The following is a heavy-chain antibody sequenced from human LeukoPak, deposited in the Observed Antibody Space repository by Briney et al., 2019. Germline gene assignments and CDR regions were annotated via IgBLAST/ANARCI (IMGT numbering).Heavy chain of an antibody. J-gene: IGHJ3*02. CDR1: GFTFSSHS. D-gene: IGHD6-19*01. Sequence: QAGGSLRLSCAASGFTFSSHSMNWVRQAPGKGLEWVSAISGSGGSTYYADSVKGRFTISRDNSKNTLYLQMNSLRAEDTAVYYCAKDMGQWLVTEAFDIWGQGTMVTVSS. CDR2: ISGSGGST. V-gene: IGHV3-23*01. CDR3: AKDMGQWLVTEAFDI.